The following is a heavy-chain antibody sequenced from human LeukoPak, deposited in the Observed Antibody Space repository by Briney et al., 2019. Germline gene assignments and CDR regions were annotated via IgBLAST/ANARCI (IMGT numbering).Heavy chain of an antibody. V-gene: IGHV3-9*01. CDR2: ISWNSGSI. J-gene: IGHJ4*02. Sequence: GRSLRLSCAASGFTFDDYAMHWVRQAPGKGLEWVSGISWNSGSIGYADSVKGRFTISRDNAKNSLYLQMNSLRAEDTAVYYCAKRGPGSPQSGKYYFDYWGQGTLVTVSS. CDR3: AKRGPGSPQSGKYYFDY. D-gene: IGHD3-10*01. CDR1: GFTFDDYA.